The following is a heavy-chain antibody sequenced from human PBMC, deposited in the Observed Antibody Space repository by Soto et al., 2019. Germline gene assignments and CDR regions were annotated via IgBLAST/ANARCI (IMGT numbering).Heavy chain of an antibody. D-gene: IGHD2-15*01. CDR3: GKVLVGATGHTDSDS. Sequence: SETLSLTCTVSGGSVSSGSYYWSWIRQPPGKGLEWIGYIYDSGSSNYSPSLKSRVTISRDTSKNQFSLKLTSVTAADTALYYCGKVLVGATGHTDSDSWGPGTLVTVSS. J-gene: IGHJ4*02. V-gene: IGHV4-61*01. CDR2: IYDSGSS. CDR1: GGSVSSGSYY.